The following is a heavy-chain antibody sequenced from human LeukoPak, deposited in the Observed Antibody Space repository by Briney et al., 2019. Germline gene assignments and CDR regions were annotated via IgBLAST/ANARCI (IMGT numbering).Heavy chain of an antibody. J-gene: IGHJ3*02. V-gene: IGHV4-34*01. Sequence: NASETLSLTCAVYGGSFSGYYWSWIRQPPGKGLEWIGEINHSGSTYYNPSLKSRVTISVDTSKNQFSLKLSSVTAADTAVYYCARAFYGDYEVADAFDIWGQGTMVTVSS. CDR2: INHSGST. CDR3: ARAFYGDYEVADAFDI. CDR1: GGSFSGYY. D-gene: IGHD4-17*01.